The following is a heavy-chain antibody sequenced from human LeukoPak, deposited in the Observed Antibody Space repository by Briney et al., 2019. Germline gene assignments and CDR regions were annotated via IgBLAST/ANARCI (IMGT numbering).Heavy chain of an antibody. CDR1: GGSISSSSYY. CDR3: ARQAVIMPTDMGGPWFDP. V-gene: IGHV4-39*01. J-gene: IGHJ5*02. Sequence: SETLSLTCTVSGGSISSSSYYWGWIRQPPGTGLEWIGSIYYSGSTYYNPSLKSRVTISVDTSKNQFSLKLSSVSAADTAVYYCARQAVIMPTDMGGPWFDPWGRGTLVAVAS. D-gene: IGHD2-15*01. CDR2: IYYSGST.